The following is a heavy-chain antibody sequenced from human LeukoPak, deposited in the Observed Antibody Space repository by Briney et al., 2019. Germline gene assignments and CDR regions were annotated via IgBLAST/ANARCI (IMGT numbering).Heavy chain of an antibody. Sequence: PGGSLRLSCAASGFTFNTFDMTWVRQAPGKGLEWVSYISSGSSSRYYADSVKGRFTTSRDNAKNSLYLQMNSLRAEDTAVYFCARLRYYAVDVWGQGTTVIVSS. V-gene: IGHV3-48*01. CDR1: GFTFNTFD. CDR2: ISSGSSSR. CDR3: ARLRYYAVDV. J-gene: IGHJ6*02.